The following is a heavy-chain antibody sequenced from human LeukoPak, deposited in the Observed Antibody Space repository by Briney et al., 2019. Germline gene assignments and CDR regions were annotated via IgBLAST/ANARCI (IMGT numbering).Heavy chain of an antibody. J-gene: IGHJ4*02. D-gene: IGHD2-21*01. CDR3: ARGMAFVD. Sequence: PGGSLRLSCAASGFTFSSYEMNWVRQAPGKGLEWVSYISSSSSTIYYADSVKGRFTISRDNAKNSLYLQMNSLRAEDTAVYYCARGMAFVDWGQGTLVTVSS. CDR2: ISSSSSTI. CDR1: GFTFSSYE. V-gene: IGHV3-48*01.